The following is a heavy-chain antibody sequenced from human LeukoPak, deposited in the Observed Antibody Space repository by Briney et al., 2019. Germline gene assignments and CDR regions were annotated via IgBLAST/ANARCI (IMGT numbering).Heavy chain of an antibody. Sequence: ASVKVSCKASGGTFSSYAISWVRQAPGQGLEWMGGIIPIFGTANYAQKFQGRVTITADESTSTAYMELSSLRSEDTAVYHCAREQNPNDYGGNSAGLWYFDLWGRGTLVTVSS. CDR1: GGTFSSYA. D-gene: IGHD4-23*01. CDR3: AREQNPNDYGGNSAGLWYFDL. J-gene: IGHJ2*01. V-gene: IGHV1-69*13. CDR2: IIPIFGTA.